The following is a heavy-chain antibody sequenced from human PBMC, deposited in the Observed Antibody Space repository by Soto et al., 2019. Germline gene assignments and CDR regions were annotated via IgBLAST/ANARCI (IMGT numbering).Heavy chain of an antibody. J-gene: IGHJ4*02. D-gene: IGHD6-13*01. CDR2: INAGNGNT. CDR3: ARDVIAAAGTTSY. CDR1: GYTFTSYA. Sequence: VQLVQSGAEVKKPGASVKVSCKASGYTFTSYAMHWVRQAPGQRLEWMGWINAGNGNTKYSQKFQGRVTITRDTSASTAYMELSSLRSEDTAVYYGARDVIAAAGTTSYWGQGTLVTVSS. V-gene: IGHV1-3*01.